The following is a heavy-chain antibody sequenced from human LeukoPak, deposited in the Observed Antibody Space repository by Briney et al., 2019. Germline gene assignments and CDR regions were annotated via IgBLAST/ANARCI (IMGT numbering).Heavy chain of an antibody. Sequence: GASVKVSCKVSGYTLIELSMHWVRQAPGKGLEWMGGFDPEDGEIIYAQKFQGRVTMTEDTPTDTAYMELSSLRSEDTAVYYCATLTREWELTDYWGQGTLVTVSS. J-gene: IGHJ4*02. V-gene: IGHV1-24*01. CDR2: FDPEDGEI. CDR1: GYTLIELS. CDR3: ATLTREWELTDY. D-gene: IGHD1-26*01.